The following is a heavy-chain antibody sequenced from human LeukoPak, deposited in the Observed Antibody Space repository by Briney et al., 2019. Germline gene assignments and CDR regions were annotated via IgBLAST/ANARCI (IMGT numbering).Heavy chain of an antibody. CDR3: AKEPYYRSGSYRRDNWFDP. J-gene: IGHJ5*02. V-gene: IGHV3-23*01. CDR2: ISGSDGRT. CDR1: GFTFSTYA. Sequence: PGGSLRLSCAASGFTFSTYAMTWVRRAPGKGLEWVSTISGSDGRTYYADSVKGRFTISRDNSKNTLYLQMNSLRAEDTAVYYCAKEPYYRSGSYRRDNWFDPWGQGTLVTVSS. D-gene: IGHD3-10*01.